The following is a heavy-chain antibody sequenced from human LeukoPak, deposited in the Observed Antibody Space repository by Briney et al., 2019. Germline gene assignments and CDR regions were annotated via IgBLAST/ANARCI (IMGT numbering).Heavy chain of an antibody. D-gene: IGHD4-17*01. CDR2: INHSGST. V-gene: IGHV4-34*01. Sequence: SETLSLTCAVYGGSFSGYYWSWIRQPPGKGLEWIGEINHSGSTNYNPSLKSRVTISVDTSKNQFSLKLSSVTAADTAVYYCARTVGVTTKAFDIWGQGAMVTVSS. CDR1: GGSFSGYY. J-gene: IGHJ3*02. CDR3: ARTVGVTTKAFDI.